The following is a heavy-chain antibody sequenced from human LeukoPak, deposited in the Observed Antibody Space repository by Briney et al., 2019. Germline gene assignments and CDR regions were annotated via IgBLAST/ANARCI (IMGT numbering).Heavy chain of an antibody. V-gene: IGHV4-39*01. Sequence: SETLSLTCTVSGGSISNKNFYWGWIRQPPGKGLEWVGSIYFTGSTYYHPSLESRVTISVDTSKNQFSLKVSSVTAADTAVYHCAKSRGRGSSDPWGQGTLVIVSS. D-gene: IGHD6-6*01. J-gene: IGHJ5*02. CDR3: AKSRGRGSSDP. CDR2: IYFTGST. CDR1: GGSISNKNFY.